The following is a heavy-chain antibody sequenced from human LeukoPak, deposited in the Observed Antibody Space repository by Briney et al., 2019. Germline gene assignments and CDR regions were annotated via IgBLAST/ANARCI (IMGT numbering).Heavy chain of an antibody. V-gene: IGHV3-30*03. Sequence: PGGSLRLSCAASGFTFNNYGMHWVRQAPGKGLEWVAIISYDGSNKYYADSVKGRFTISRDNSKNTLYLQMNSLRAEDTAVYFCARPPHSCSRTSCYSQFWGQGALVTVSP. D-gene: IGHD2-2*02. CDR2: ISYDGSNK. J-gene: IGHJ4*02. CDR1: GFTFNNYG. CDR3: ARPPHSCSRTSCYSQF.